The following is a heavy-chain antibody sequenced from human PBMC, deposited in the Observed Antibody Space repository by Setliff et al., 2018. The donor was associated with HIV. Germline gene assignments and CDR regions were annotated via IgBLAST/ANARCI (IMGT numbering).Heavy chain of an antibody. V-gene: IGHV4-59*11. J-gene: IGHJ5*02. Sequence: SETLSLTCTVSDGSIRGHYWSWIRQPPGKGLEWIGSIHYSGSTNYKPSLKSRGTISVDTSKSLFYLNLSSVTAADTAVYYCALTSRLDGYFGPWGQGTLVTVSS. D-gene: IGHD5-12*01. CDR2: IHYSGST. CDR3: ALTSRLDGYFGP. CDR1: DGSIRGHY.